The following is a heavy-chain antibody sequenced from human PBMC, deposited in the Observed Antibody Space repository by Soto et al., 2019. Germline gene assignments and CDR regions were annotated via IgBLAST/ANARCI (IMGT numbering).Heavy chain of an antibody. V-gene: IGHV1-46*03. CDR2: INPSGGST. CDR3: ARGSSHCSSTICQGYNWFDP. J-gene: IGHJ5*02. Sequence: ASVKVSCKASGETFTSYYRHWGRQAPGQGLEWMGIINPSGGSTSYAQKFQGRVTMTRDKSTSTVYMELSSLRSEDTAVYYCARGSSHCSSTICQGYNWFDPWGQGTLVTVSS. CDR1: GETFTSYY. D-gene: IGHD2-2*01.